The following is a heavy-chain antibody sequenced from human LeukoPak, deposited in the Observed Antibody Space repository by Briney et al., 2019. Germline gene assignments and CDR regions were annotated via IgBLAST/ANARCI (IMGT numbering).Heavy chain of an antibody. D-gene: IGHD1-7*01. Sequence: SLRLSCAASGFTFSSYAMHWVRQAPGKGLEWVAAISYDGSNKYYADSVKGRYTISRDNPKNTLYLQMNSLRAEDTAVYYCARERNWNYGPNWFGPWGQGTLVTVSS. CDR3: ARERNWNYGPNWFGP. CDR2: ISYDGSNK. J-gene: IGHJ5*02. CDR1: GFTFSSYA. V-gene: IGHV3-30-3*01.